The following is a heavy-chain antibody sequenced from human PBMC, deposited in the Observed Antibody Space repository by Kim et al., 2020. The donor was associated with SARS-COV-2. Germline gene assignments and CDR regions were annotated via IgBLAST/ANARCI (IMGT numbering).Heavy chain of an antibody. V-gene: IGHV4-31*02. D-gene: IGHD6-13*01. J-gene: IGHJ5*02. Sequence: NQSLKERIPISEDTSKNQIPLKPSSVTAADTAVYYCARDSSSWSNWFDPWGQGTLVTVSS. CDR3: ARDSSSWSNWFDP.